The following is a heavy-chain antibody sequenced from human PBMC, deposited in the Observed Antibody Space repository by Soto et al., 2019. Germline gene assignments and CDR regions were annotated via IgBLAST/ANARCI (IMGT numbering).Heavy chain of an antibody. CDR3: ARIPYYNSGTVFDY. CDR1: GFTVSSNY. V-gene: IGHV3-53*01. Sequence: DVQLVESGGGLIQPGGSLRLSCAASGFTVSSNYMSWVRQAAGKGLEWVAVIYAGSITFYADSVKGRFTISRDNSKDPLYLQMNSRRAVDTAVYYCARIPYYNSGTVFDYRGQGTLVTVSS. D-gene: IGHD3-22*01. J-gene: IGHJ4*02. CDR2: IYAGSIT.